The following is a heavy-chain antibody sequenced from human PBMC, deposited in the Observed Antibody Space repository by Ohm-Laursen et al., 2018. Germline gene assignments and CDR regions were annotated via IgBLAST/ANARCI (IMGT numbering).Heavy chain of an antibody. CDR3: ATGLPADDAFNI. V-gene: IGHV3-15*01. CDR2: IKRKADGETT. CDR1: GFTFSNAW. J-gene: IGHJ3*02. Sequence: SLRPSCAASGFTFSNAWMSWVRQAPGKGLEWVGRIKRKADGETTDYAAPVKDRLTISRDDSKTTLYLQMNSLKTEDTAVYYCATGLPADDAFNIWGQGTMVTVSS.